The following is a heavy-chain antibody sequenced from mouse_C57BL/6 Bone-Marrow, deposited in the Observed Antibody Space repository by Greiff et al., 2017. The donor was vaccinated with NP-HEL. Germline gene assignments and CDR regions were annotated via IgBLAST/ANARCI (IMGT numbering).Heavy chain of an antibody. CDR1: GYTFTSYW. CDR3: ARDLLKAMDY. J-gene: IGHJ4*01. Sequence: QVQLQQPGAELVKPGASVKLSCKASGYTFTSYWMHWVKQRPGQGLEWIGEIDPSDSYTNYNQKFKGKSTLTVDKSSSTAYMQLSSLTSEDSAVYYCARDLLKAMDYWGQGTSVTVSS. V-gene: IGHV1-69*01. CDR2: IDPSDSYT.